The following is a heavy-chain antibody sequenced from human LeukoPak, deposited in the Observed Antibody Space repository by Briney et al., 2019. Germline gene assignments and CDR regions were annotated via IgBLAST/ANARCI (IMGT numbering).Heavy chain of an antibody. CDR1: GFTFRSYG. CDR2: IWFDGNNE. CDR3: ARDPHCAKGVCHNPAGMDV. Sequence: GGSLRLSCAASGFTFRSYGMHWVRQAPGKGLEWVADIWFDGNNEHFIDSVKGRFTISRDNSRNTMYLQINSLRAEDTAVYYCARDPHCAKGVCHNPAGMDVGGQGTAATVSS. J-gene: IGHJ6*02. V-gene: IGHV3-33*01. D-gene: IGHD2-8*01.